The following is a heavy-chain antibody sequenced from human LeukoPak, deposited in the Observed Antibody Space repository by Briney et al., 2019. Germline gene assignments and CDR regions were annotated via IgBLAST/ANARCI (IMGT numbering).Heavy chain of an antibody. J-gene: IGHJ4*02. CDR1: GFSLSTSGVG. CDR3: ARLYYYGSGSYFYFDY. Sequence: SGPTLVKPTQTLTLTCTFSGFSLSTSGVGVGWIRQPPGKALEWLALIYWDHDKRYSPSLKTRLTITKDTSQNQVVLTMTNIDPVDTATYYCARLYYYGSGSYFYFDYWGQGTLVTVSS. V-gene: IGHV2-5*02. D-gene: IGHD3-10*01. CDR2: IYWDHDK.